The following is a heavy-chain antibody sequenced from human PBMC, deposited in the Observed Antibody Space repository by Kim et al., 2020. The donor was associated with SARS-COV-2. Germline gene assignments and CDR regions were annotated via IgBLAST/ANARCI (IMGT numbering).Heavy chain of an antibody. CDR1: GYRFTSYW. Sequence: GESLKISCKGSGYRFTSYWISWVRQMPGKGLEWMGRIDPSDSYTNYSPSFQGHVTISADKSISTAYLQWSSLKASDTAMYYCAREGLVVPAAIRDYYYGMDVWGQGTTVTVSS. CDR2: IDPSDSYT. CDR3: AREGLVVPAAIRDYYYGMDV. J-gene: IGHJ6*01. D-gene: IGHD2-2*02. V-gene: IGHV5-10-1*01.